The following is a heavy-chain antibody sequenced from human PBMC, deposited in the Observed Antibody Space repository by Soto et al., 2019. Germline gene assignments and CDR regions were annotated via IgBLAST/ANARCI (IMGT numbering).Heavy chain of an antibody. CDR2: INAGNGNT. J-gene: IGHJ4*02. CDR3: ARVDGTY. D-gene: IGHD1-26*01. CDR1: GYTFSSYA. Sequence: ASVKVSCKASGYTFSSYAIHWVRQAPGQGLEWMGWINAGNGNTKYSQRFQGRVTITRDTSASTAYMELNSLRSEDTAVYYCARVDGTYWGQGTLVTVSS. V-gene: IGHV1-3*01.